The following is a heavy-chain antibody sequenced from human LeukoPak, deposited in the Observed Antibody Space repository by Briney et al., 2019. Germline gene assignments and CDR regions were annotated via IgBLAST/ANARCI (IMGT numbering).Heavy chain of an antibody. CDR2: ISYDGSNK. D-gene: IGHD2/OR15-2a*01. CDR3: ARGSYFGAFDI. V-gene: IGHV3-30-3*01. J-gene: IGHJ3*02. CDR1: GFTFSSYA. Sequence: GGSLRLSCAASGFTFSSYAMRWVRQAPGKGLEWVAVISYDGSNKYYADSVKGRFTISRDNSKNTLYLQMNSLRAEDTAVYYCARGSYFGAFDIWAKGQWSPSLQ.